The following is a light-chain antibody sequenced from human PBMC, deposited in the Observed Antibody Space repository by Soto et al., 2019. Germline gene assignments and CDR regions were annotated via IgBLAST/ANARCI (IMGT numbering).Light chain of an antibody. CDR2: GNR. V-gene: IGLV1-40*01. CDR1: TSNLGAGYD. Sequence: QAVVTQPPSVSGAPGQRVTLSCTGNTSNLGAGYDVHWYQQLPGAAPKLVIFGNRNRPSGVPERFSGSKSGTSASLAITGLQAEDEADYYCQAYDSSLSGSVFGGGTKLTVL. J-gene: IGLJ3*02. CDR3: QAYDSSLSGSV.